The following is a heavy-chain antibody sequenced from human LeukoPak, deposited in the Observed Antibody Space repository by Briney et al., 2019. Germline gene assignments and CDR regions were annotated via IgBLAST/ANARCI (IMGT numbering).Heavy chain of an antibody. CDR1: GYSFTSFW. CDR3: ATSAHSFGDDCYYYGMDV. V-gene: IGHV5-51*01. Sequence: GQPLKISCKGSGYSFTSFWIGWVRQLPGKGLDWMGIIYPGDSDTRYSPPFQGQVTISADKSTSTDYPQWSSLKASDTAMYYCATSAHSFGDDCYYYGMDVWGQGTTVTVSS. D-gene: IGHD3-10*01. J-gene: IGHJ6*02. CDR2: IYPGDSDT.